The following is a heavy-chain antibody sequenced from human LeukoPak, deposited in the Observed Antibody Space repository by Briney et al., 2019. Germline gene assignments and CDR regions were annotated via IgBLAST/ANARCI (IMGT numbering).Heavy chain of an antibody. Sequence: SGTLSLTCAVSGGSISSSNWWSWVRQPPGKGLEWIGYIYYSGSTNYNPSLKSRVTISADTSKNQFSLKLSSVTAADTAVYYCARGEYYDSSGYYYWGQGTLVTVSS. D-gene: IGHD3-22*01. CDR1: GGSISSSNW. V-gene: IGHV4-4*02. CDR2: IYYSGST. J-gene: IGHJ4*02. CDR3: ARGEYYDSSGYYY.